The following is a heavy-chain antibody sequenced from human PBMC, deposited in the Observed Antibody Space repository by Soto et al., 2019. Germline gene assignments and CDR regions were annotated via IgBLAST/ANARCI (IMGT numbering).Heavy chain of an antibody. Sequence: TLSLTCTVPGGSISRYYWSWIRQTPGKGLEWIGYIYYSGSTNYNTSLKSRVTISVDTSKNPFSLKLSSVTAADTAVYYCASSPAPAYCGGDCYSPFDYWGQGTLVTVSS. CDR3: ASSPAPAYCGGDCYSPFDY. V-gene: IGHV4-59*01. CDR1: GGSISRYY. D-gene: IGHD2-21*02. CDR2: IYYSGST. J-gene: IGHJ4*02.